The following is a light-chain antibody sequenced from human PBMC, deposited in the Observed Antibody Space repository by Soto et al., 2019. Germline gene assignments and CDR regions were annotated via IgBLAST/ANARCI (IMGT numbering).Light chain of an antibody. CDR2: EVS. CDR3: SSYTSSSTYV. Sequence: QSVPTQPASVSGSPGQSITISCTGTSSDVAGYNYVSWYQQHPGKAPKLMIYEVSNRPSGVSNRFSGSKSGNTASLTISGLQAEDEADYYCSSYTSSSTYVFGTGTKVTVL. V-gene: IGLV2-14*01. CDR1: SSDVAGYNY. J-gene: IGLJ1*01.